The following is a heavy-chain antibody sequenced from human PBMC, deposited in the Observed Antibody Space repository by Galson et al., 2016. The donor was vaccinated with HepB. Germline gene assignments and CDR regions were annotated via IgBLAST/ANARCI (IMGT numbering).Heavy chain of an antibody. D-gene: IGHD4-11*01. CDR1: GYTFTSFC. Sequence: SVKVSCKASGYTFTSFCIHWVRQAPGQGLEWVGIINPSVGRTTYSQNFQGRVTMTRDTSTSTVYMELSSLRSEDTAVYYCAKDRSTGRENYYYYATDVWGQGTTVTVSS. J-gene: IGHJ6*02. CDR3: AKDRSTGRENYYYYATDV. CDR2: INPSVGRT. V-gene: IGHV1-46*01.